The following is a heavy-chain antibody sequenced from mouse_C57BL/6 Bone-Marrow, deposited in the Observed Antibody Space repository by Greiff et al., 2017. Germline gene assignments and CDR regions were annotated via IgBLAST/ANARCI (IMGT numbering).Heavy chain of an antibody. Sequence: QVQLQQPGAELVKPGASVKLSCKASGYTFTSYWMHWVKQRPGQGLEWIGMIHPNSGSTNYNEKFKSKATLTVDKSSSTAYMQLSSLTSEDSAVYFCARWEYDYDLAWFAYWGQGTLVTVSA. V-gene: IGHV1-64*01. D-gene: IGHD2-4*01. CDR2: IHPNSGST. CDR1: GYTFTSYW. CDR3: ARWEYDYDLAWFAY. J-gene: IGHJ3*01.